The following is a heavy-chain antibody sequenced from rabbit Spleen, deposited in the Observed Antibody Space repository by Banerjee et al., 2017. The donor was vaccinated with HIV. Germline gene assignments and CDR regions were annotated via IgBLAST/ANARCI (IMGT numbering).Heavy chain of an antibody. Sequence: QSLEESGGDLVKPGASLTLTCKASGLDLSSRYWICWVRQAPGKGLEWIACIDVAKSGDTYYTNWAKGRFTISKTSSTTVALQVPSLTAADTATYFCTRDAAGGEDFNLWGPGTLVTVS. CDR1: GLDLSSRYW. V-gene: IGHV1S40*01. CDR3: TRDAAGGEDFNL. D-gene: IGHD4-2*01. J-gene: IGHJ4*01. CDR2: IDVAKSGDT.